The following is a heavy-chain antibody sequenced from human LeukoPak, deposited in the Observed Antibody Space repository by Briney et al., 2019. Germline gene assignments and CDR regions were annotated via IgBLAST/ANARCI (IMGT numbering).Heavy chain of an antibody. CDR2: ISGRGGTT. Sequence: GGSLRLSCAASGFTFNNYAMTWVRQAPRKGLECVSSISGRGGTTDYADSVKGRFTISRDNSQNTLYLQMNSLRAEDTAVYYCAKEENDYYDSSGYYPIDYWGQGTLVTVSS. CDR3: AKEENDYYDSSGYYPIDY. CDR1: GFTFNNYA. D-gene: IGHD3-22*01. J-gene: IGHJ4*02. V-gene: IGHV3-23*01.